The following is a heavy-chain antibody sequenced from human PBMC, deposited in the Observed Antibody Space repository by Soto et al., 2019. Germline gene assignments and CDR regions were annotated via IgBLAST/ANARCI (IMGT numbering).Heavy chain of an antibody. J-gene: IGHJ5*02. CDR3: ARELWIVVERVNSFDP. CDR1: GYTFTSYG. D-gene: IGHD2-15*01. Sequence: GASVKVSCKASGYTFTSYGISWVRQAPGQGLEWVGWININNGNTNYAQKLQGRVTMTTDTSTSTAYMDLTSLRSDDTAVYYCARELWIVVERVNSFDPWGPGTLVTLSS. V-gene: IGHV1-18*01. CDR2: ININNGNT.